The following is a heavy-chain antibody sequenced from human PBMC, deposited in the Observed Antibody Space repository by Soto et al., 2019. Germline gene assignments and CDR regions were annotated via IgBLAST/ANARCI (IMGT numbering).Heavy chain of an antibody. D-gene: IGHD5-12*01. V-gene: IGHV4-31*03. Sequence: SETLSLPCTVSGGTTSRGGYYLSWIRQHPGKGLGWIGYIYYSGGTYYNPSLKSRVTISVDTSKNQFSLKLSSVTAADTAVYYCASIVATIHYYYMDVWGKGTTVTV. J-gene: IGHJ6*03. CDR3: ASIVATIHYYYMDV. CDR1: GGTTSRGGYY. CDR2: IYYSGGT.